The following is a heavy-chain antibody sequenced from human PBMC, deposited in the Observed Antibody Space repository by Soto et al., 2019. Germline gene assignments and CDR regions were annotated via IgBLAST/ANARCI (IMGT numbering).Heavy chain of an antibody. CDR3: AKGLALYGSGDY. CDR1: GLTFSSYA. D-gene: IGHD3-10*01. Sequence: GSLRLSCAASGLTFSSYAMSWVRQAPGKGLEWVSSISGGGGNTYYADSVKGRVTISRDNSKDTLFLQMNSLRAEDTAVYFCAKGLALYGSGDYWGQGTLVTVSS. V-gene: IGHV3-23*01. J-gene: IGHJ4*02. CDR2: ISGGGGNT.